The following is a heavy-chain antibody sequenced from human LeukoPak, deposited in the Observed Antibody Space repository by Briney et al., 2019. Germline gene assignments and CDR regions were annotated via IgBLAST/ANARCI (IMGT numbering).Heavy chain of an antibody. Sequence: PSETLSLTCTVSGGSVSGYYWSWIRQPPGGGLEWIGYIYHTGHTHYNASLKGRVTMSMDTSQSQISLRMSSMTAADTAVYYCTRGPYSTVVTRGDYYGMDVWGQGTTVTVSS. CDR1: GGSVSGYY. J-gene: IGHJ6*02. V-gene: IGHV4-59*08. D-gene: IGHD4-23*01. CDR3: TRGPYSTVVTRGDYYGMDV. CDR2: IYHTGHT.